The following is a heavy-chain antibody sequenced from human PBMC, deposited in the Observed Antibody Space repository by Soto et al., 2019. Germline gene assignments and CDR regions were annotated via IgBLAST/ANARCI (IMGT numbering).Heavy chain of an antibody. CDR3: ASGTSGYIGYFKK. CDR2: ISNTATYI. Sequence: EVQLVESGGGLVKPAGSLRVSCAASGLNFSTYSMSWFRQAPGKGLEWVSSISNTATYIYYADSVKGRFTTSRDNAKNSLYLQMKSLTVEDTAVYYCASGTSGYIGYFKKWGKGILVTVSS. CDR1: GLNFSTYS. V-gene: IGHV3-21*02. D-gene: IGHD3-22*01. J-gene: IGHJ4*02.